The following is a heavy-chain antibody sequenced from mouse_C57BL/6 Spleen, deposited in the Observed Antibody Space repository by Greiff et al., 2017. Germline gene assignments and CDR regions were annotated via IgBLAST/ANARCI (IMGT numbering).Heavy chain of an antibody. Sequence: QVQLQQPGAELVMPGASVKLSCKASGYTFTSYWMHWVKQRPGQGLEWIGGIDPSDSYTNYNQKFKGKSTLTVDKSSSTAYMQLRSLTSEDSAVYYCARRVRDYYAMDYWGQGTSVTVSS. J-gene: IGHJ4*01. V-gene: IGHV1-69*01. CDR2: IDPSDSYT. CDR3: ARRVRDYYAMDY. CDR1: GYTFTSYW.